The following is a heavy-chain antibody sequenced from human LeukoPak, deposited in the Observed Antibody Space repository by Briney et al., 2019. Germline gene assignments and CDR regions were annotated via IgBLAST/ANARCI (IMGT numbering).Heavy chain of an antibody. V-gene: IGHV3-23*01. Sequence: GGTLRLSCAASGFTFSSYGMSWVRQAPGKGLEWVSAISGSGGSTYYADSVKGRFTISRDNAKNSLYLQMNSLRAEDTAVYYCAREGITVTRNDAFDIWGQGTMVTVSS. J-gene: IGHJ3*02. CDR1: GFTFSSYG. CDR2: ISGSGGST. CDR3: AREGITVTRNDAFDI. D-gene: IGHD4-17*01.